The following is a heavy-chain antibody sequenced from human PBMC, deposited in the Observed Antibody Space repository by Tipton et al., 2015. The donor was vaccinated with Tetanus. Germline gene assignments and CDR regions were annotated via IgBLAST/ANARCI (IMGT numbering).Heavy chain of an antibody. Sequence: QLVQSGAEVKKPGESLRISCKVSGHNSRSYWISWVRQMPGKGLEWMGIIYPGDSDATYSPSFQGQVTISADKSISTAYLYWSSLKASDTAIYFCARLPKHYSASGSTWGQGTLVTVSS. CDR1: GHNSRSYW. CDR2: IYPGDSDA. V-gene: IGHV5-51*01. J-gene: IGHJ5*02. CDR3: ARLPKHYSASGST. D-gene: IGHD3-10*01.